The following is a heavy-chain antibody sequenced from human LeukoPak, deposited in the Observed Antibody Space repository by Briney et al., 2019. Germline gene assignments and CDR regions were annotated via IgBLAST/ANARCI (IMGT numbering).Heavy chain of an antibody. V-gene: IGHV4-31*03. CDR2: IYYSGST. Sequence: PSETLSLTCTVSGGSISSGGYYSSWLRQHPGKGLEWIGYIYYSGSTYYNPSLKSRVTISVDTSKNQFSLKLSSVTAADTAVYYCARDEYSYGLRGYDAFDIWGQGTMVTVSS. J-gene: IGHJ3*02. D-gene: IGHD5-18*01. CDR1: GGSISSGGYY. CDR3: ARDEYSYGLRGYDAFDI.